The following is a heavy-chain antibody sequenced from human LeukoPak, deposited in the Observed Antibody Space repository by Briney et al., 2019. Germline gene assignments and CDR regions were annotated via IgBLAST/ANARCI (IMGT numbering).Heavy chain of an antibody. J-gene: IGHJ6*04. CDR1: GFHLSVYG. D-gene: IGHD3-16*01. V-gene: IGHV3-33*03. CDR3: AKDRVAYQHFYLMDV. Sequence: PGGTLRLSCVASGFHLSVYGMHGVRQAPGKGLEWVAVIWQGGSNTYYSDSVKDRFNIYRDTSNGTLFLHMNDLKTEDTATYYCAKDRVAYQHFYLMDVWGRGTMVTVSS. CDR2: IWQGGSNT.